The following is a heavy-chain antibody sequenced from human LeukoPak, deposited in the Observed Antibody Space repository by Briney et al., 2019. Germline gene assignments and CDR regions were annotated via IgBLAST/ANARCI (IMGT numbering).Heavy chain of an antibody. CDR2: ISYDGSNK. Sequence: GGSLRLSCAASGSTFSSYAMHWVRQAPGKGLEWVAVISYDGSNKYYADSVKGRFTISRDNSKNTLYLQMNSLRAEDTAVYYCARCNTIFGVVIIPFLGYWGQGTLVTVSS. J-gene: IGHJ4*02. CDR3: ARCNTIFGVVIIPFLGY. CDR1: GSTFSSYA. D-gene: IGHD3-3*01. V-gene: IGHV3-30-3*01.